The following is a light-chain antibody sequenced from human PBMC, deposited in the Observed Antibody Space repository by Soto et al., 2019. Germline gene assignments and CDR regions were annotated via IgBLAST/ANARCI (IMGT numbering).Light chain of an antibody. CDR3: QQYNYHPWT. Sequence: DIQMTQSPSTLSASVGDRVILTCRASQSISTWLAWYQQTPGKAPKLLIYKASSLQAGAPSRFSGSGSGTELTLTISSLEPDDFATYYCQQYNYHPWTFGQGTKVDIK. J-gene: IGKJ1*01. V-gene: IGKV1-5*03. CDR2: KAS. CDR1: QSISTW.